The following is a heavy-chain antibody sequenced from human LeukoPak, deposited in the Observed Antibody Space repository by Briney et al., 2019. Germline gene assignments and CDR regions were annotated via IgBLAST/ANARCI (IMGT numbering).Heavy chain of an antibody. J-gene: IGHJ6*02. D-gene: IGHD3-9*01. CDR2: ISSSSSTI. Sequence: GGSLRLSCAASGFTFSSYSMNWVRQAPGKGLEWVSYISSSSSTIYYADSVKGRFTISRDNAKNSLYLQMNSLRAEDTAVYYCARDDILRLRHEGYYYGMDVWGQGTTVTVSS. CDR3: ARDDILRLRHEGYYYGMDV. V-gene: IGHV3-48*04. CDR1: GFTFSSYS.